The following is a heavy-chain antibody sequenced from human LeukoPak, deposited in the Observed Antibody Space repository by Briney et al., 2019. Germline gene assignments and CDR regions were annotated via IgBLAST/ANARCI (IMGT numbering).Heavy chain of an antibody. Sequence: SETLSLTCTVSGGSLNNDYFTWIRQPAGKGLEWIGRIHFGGTTNYNPSFGSRLTLSIDTSKKEISLRLTSVTAADTALYYCARKGSSWNNWFDPWGQGTLVTVSS. J-gene: IGHJ5*02. CDR1: GGSLNNDY. CDR2: IHFGGTT. D-gene: IGHD6-13*01. V-gene: IGHV4-4*07. CDR3: ARKGSSWNNWFDP.